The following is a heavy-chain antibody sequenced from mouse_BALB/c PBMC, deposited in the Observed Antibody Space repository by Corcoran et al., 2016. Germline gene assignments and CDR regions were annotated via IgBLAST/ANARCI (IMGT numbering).Heavy chain of an antibody. V-gene: IGHV9-1*02. CDR1: GYTFTNYG. CDR2: INTYTGEP. Sequence: QIQLVQSGPELKKPGETVKISCQASGYTFTNYGMNWVKQAPVKGLKWMGWINTYTGEPTYADDFKGRFAFSFETSASTAYLQINNLKNEYMATYFCARDPPWFAYWGQGSLVTVSA. CDR3: ARDPPWFAY. J-gene: IGHJ3*01.